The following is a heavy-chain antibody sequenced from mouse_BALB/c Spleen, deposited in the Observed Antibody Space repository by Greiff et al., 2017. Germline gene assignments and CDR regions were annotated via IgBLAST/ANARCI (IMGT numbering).Heavy chain of an antibody. CDR3: AYYYGSSYWFAY. Sequence: LQESAAELARPGASVKMSCKASGYTFTSYTMHWVKQRPGQGLEWIGYINPSSGYTEYNQKFKDKTTLTADKSSSTAYMQLSSLTSEDSAVYYCAYYYGSSYWFAYWGQGTLVTVSA. V-gene: IGHV1-4*02. CDR1: GYTFTSYT. J-gene: IGHJ3*01. D-gene: IGHD1-1*01. CDR2: INPSSGYT.